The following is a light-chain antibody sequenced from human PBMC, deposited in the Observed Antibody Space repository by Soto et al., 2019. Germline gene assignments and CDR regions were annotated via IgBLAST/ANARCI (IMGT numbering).Light chain of an antibody. J-gene: IGLJ1*01. CDR2: DVS. CDR3: SSYTSSSTPPYV. CDR1: SSDVGGYNY. V-gene: IGLV2-14*01. Sequence: QTVVTQPASVSGSPGQSITISCTGTSSDVGGYNYVSWYQQHPGKAPKLMIYDVSNRPSGVSNRFSGSKSGNTASLTISGLQAEDEAYYYCSSYTSSSTPPYVFGTGTKLTVL.